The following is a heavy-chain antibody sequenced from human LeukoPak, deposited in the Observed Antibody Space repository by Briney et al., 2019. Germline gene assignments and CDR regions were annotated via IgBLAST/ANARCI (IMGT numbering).Heavy chain of an antibody. CDR2: IYYSGST. D-gene: IGHD6-19*01. J-gene: IGHJ3*02. CDR3: ARQKSRGWTNI. CDR1: GGSISSYY. Sequence: SETLSLTCTVSGGSISSYYWSWIRQPPGKGLEWIGYIYYSGSTNYNPSLKSRVTISVDTSKNQFSLKLGSVTAADTAVYYCARQKSRGWTNIWGQGTMVTVSS. V-gene: IGHV4-59*01.